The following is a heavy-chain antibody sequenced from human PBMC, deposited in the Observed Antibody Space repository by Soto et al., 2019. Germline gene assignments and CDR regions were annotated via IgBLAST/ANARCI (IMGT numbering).Heavy chain of an antibody. CDR2: ISYDGSNK. D-gene: IGHD3-9*01. V-gene: IGHV3-30*18. Sequence: QVQLVESGGGVVQPGRSLRLSCAASGFTFSSYGMHWVRQAPGKGLEWGAVISYDGSNKYYADSVKGRFTISRDNSKNTLYLKMNSLRAEDTAVYYCAKEGQYYDILTGYRSYYGMDVWGQGTTVTVSS. CDR3: AKEGQYYDILTGYRSYYGMDV. J-gene: IGHJ6*02. CDR1: GFTFSSYG.